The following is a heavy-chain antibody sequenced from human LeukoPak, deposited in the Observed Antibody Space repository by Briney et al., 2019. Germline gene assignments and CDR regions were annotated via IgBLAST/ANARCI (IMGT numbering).Heavy chain of an antibody. J-gene: IGHJ5*02. D-gene: IGHD2-21*01. V-gene: IGHV1-2*02. CDR2: INPNSGGT. Sequence: ASVKVSCKASGHTFTGYYMHWVRQAPGQGLEWMGWINPNSGGTSSAQKFQGRVTMTRDTSISTVYMEVSWLTSDDTAIYYCARADRLHGGPYLIGPWGQGTLVTVSS. CDR3: ARADRLHGGPYLIGP. CDR1: GHTFTGYY.